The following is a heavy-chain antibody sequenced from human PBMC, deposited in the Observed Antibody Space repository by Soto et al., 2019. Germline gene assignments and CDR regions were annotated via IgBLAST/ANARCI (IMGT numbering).Heavy chain of an antibody. CDR1: GFTFSGYA. D-gene: IGHD6-19*01. Sequence: EVQLLESGGGLVQPGGSLSLSCAASGFTFSGYAMSWLRQAPGKGLEWVSAISGSGGSTYYADSVKGRFTISRDNSKNTLYPQINSLSAADTAVYYGSACSSGWSLFAYWGQGTLVTVSS. J-gene: IGHJ4*02. V-gene: IGHV3-23*01. CDR3: SACSSGWSLFAY. CDR2: ISGSGGST.